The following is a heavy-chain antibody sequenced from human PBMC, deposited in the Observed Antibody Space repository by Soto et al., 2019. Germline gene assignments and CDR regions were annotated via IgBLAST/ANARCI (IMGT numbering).Heavy chain of an antibody. D-gene: IGHD6-13*01. CDR3: AREAYSSSWKTKYFPQ. V-gene: IGHV3-30*03. CDR2: ISYDGSNK. Sequence: GGSLRLSCAASGFTFSSYGMHWVRQAPGKGLEWVAVISYDGSNKYYADSVKGRFTISRDNSKNTLYLQMNSLRAEDTAVYYCAREAYSSSWKTKYFPQWGQGTLVTVSS. CDR1: GFTFSSYG. J-gene: IGHJ1*01.